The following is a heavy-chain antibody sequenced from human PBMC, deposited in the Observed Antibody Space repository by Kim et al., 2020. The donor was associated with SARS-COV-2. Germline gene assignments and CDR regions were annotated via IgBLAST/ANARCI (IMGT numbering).Heavy chain of an antibody. CDR3: AKDGYRSSSPRFEVFYFAYYGIDV. V-gene: IGHV3-9*01. CDR2: ISWNSGSI. D-gene: IGHD6-6*01. Sequence: GGSLRLSCAASGFTFGDYAMNWVRQAPGKGLEWVSGISWNSGSIGYADSMKGRFTISRDNAKNSLYLQMNSLRAEDTALYYYAKDGYRSSSPRFEVFYFAYYGIDVWGQGTTVTVSS. CDR1: GFTFGDYA. J-gene: IGHJ6*02.